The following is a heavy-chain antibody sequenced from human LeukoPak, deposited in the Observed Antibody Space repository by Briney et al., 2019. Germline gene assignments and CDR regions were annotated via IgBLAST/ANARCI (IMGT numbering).Heavy chain of an antibody. CDR3: AKYGSDYDGSGYYY. CDR1: GFTFSSYG. Sequence: PGGSLRLSCAASGFTFSSYGTHWVRQAPGKGLEWVAVIWYDGSNKYYADSVKGRFTISRDNSKNTLYLQMNSLRAEDTAVYYCAKYGSDYDGSGYYYGGQGTLVTVSS. D-gene: IGHD3-22*01. J-gene: IGHJ4*02. CDR2: IWYDGSNK. V-gene: IGHV3-33*06.